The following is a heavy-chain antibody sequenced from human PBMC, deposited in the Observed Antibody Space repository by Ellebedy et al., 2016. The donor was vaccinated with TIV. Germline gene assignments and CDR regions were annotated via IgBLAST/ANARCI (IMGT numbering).Heavy chain of an antibody. D-gene: IGHD3-10*01. CDR1: GGSLRGNY. Sequence: MPSETLSLTCAVYGGSLRGNYLSWIRQPPGTGLEWIGELNHRGRSDSTPSLKSRATISVDSSRNQFSLKLTSVTAADTAVYYCAISEFGELSLWGQGTLVTVSS. V-gene: IGHV4-34*01. J-gene: IGHJ4*02. CDR3: AISEFGELSL. CDR2: LNHRGRS.